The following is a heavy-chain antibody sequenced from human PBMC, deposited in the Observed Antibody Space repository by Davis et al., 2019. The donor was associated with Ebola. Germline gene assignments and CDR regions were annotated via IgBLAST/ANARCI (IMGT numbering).Heavy chain of an antibody. Sequence: GESLKISCAASGFTFSSYAMSWVRQAPGKGLEWVSAISGSGGSTYYADSVKGRFTISRDNSKNTLYLQMNSLRAEDTAVYYCAKDLSLYYDFWSGYLMDVWGKGTTVTVSS. J-gene: IGHJ6*04. V-gene: IGHV3-23*01. CDR3: AKDLSLYYDFWSGYLMDV. CDR2: ISGSGGST. CDR1: GFTFSSYA. D-gene: IGHD3-3*01.